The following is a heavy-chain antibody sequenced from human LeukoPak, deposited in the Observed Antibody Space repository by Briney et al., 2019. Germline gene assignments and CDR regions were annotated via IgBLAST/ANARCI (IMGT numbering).Heavy chain of an antibody. J-gene: IGHJ4*02. CDR3: ARGGHGDYDPFDY. Sequence: SSETLSLTCAVYGGSFSGYYWSWIRQPPGKGLEWIGEINHSGSTNYNPSLKSRVTISVDTSKNQFSLKLSSVTAADTAVYYCARGGHGDYDPFDYWGQGTLVTVSS. CDR1: GGSFSGYY. D-gene: IGHD3-16*01. CDR2: INHSGST. V-gene: IGHV4-34*01.